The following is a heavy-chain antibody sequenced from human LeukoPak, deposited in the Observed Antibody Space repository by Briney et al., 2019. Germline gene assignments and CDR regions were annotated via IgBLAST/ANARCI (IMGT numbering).Heavy chain of an antibody. Sequence: SETLSLTCTVSEGAITGYYWGWIRQPPGKGLDWIGHLHFGGSTNYNPSLKSRVTISVDTSKNHFSLKLSSVTAADTAVYYCARGYSTSWTYYFDYWGQGALVTVSS. CDR3: ARGYSTSWTYYFDY. CDR2: LHFGGST. CDR1: EGAITGYY. V-gene: IGHV4-59*01. D-gene: IGHD6-13*01. J-gene: IGHJ4*02.